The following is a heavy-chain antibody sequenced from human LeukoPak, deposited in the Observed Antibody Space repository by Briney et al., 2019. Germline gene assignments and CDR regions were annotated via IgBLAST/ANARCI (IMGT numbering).Heavy chain of an antibody. D-gene: IGHD3-10*01. CDR2: ISGSGGST. J-gene: IGHJ4*02. Sequence: GGSLRLSCAASGFTFNSYAMGWARQAPGKGLEWVSAISGSGGSTYYAGSVKGRFTISRDNAKNTLYLQMNSLRAEDTAVYYCARDRSSLELWFGELRNWGQGTLVTVSS. CDR3: ARDRSSLELWFGELRN. V-gene: IGHV3-23*01. CDR1: GFTFNSYA.